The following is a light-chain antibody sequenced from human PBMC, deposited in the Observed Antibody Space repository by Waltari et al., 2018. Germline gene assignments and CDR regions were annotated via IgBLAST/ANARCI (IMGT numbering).Light chain of an antibody. CDR1: QSVLSSSNNKNY. V-gene: IGKV4-1*01. CDR2: WAS. Sequence: DIVMTQSPDSLAVSLGERATINCKSSQSVLSSSNNKNYLAWYQQKSGQPPKLLIYWASTREAGVPGRFSGSGSGTDFTLTISSLQAEDVAVYYCQQYYSTPLSLGGGTKVEIK. CDR3: QQYYSTPLS. J-gene: IGKJ4*01.